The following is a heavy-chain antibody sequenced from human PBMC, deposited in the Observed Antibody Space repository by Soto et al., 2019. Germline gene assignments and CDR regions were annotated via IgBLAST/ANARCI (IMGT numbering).Heavy chain of an antibody. D-gene: IGHD2-15*01. CDR1: GRSISSSSYY. CDR3: ARYESGECNRGSCYSPFDY. V-gene: IGHV4-30-4*01. Sequence: SETLSLTCTVSGRSISSSSYYWGWIRQPPGKGLEWIGYIYYSGSTYYNPSLRSRVTISVDTSKNQFSLKLSSVTAADTAVYSCARYESGECNRGSCYSPFDYWGQETLVTVSS. CDR2: IYYSGST. J-gene: IGHJ4*02.